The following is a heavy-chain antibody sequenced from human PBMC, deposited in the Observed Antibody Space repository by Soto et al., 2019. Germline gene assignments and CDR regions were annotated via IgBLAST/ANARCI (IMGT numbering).Heavy chain of an antibody. V-gene: IGHV3-33*01. J-gene: IGHJ4*02. D-gene: IGHD3-22*01. CDR1: GFTFSSYG. CDR3: ARDIGPSYDSSGYYY. CDR2: IWYDGSNK. Sequence: PGGSLRLSCAASGFTFSSYGMHWVRQAPGKGLEWVAVIWYDGSNKYYADSVKGRFTISRDNSENTLYLQMNSLRAEDTAVYYCARDIGPSYDSSGYYYWGQGTLVTVSS.